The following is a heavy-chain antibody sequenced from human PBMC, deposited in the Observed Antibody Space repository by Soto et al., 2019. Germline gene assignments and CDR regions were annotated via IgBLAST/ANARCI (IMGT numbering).Heavy chain of an antibody. V-gene: IGHV4-59*01. CDR1: GGSISSYY. J-gene: IGHJ5*02. Sequence: SETLSLTCTVSGGSISSYYWSWIRQPPGKGLEWIGYIYYSGSTNYNPSLKSRVTISVDTSKNQFSLKLSSVTAADTAVYYCARANNWDKFVPWGQGTLVTVSS. CDR3: ARANNWDKFVP. CDR2: IYYSGST. D-gene: IGHD1-20*01.